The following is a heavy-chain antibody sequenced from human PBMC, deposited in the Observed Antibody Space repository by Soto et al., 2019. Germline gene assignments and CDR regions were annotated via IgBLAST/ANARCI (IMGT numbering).Heavy chain of an antibody. D-gene: IGHD2-2*01. CDR1: GYTFTIYG. J-gene: IGHJ6*02. CDR3: ARELLGYCISTSCPPHGMDV. V-gene: IGHV1-18*01. Sequence: ASVKVSCKASGYTFTIYGISWVRQAPGQGLEWMGWISAYNGNTNYAQKLQGRVTMTTDTSTSTAYMELRSLRSDDTAVYYCARELLGYCISTSCPPHGMDVWGQGTTVTVSS. CDR2: ISAYNGNT.